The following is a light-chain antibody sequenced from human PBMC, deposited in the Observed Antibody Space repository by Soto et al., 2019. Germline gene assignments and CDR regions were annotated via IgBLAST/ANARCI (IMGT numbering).Light chain of an antibody. CDR3: SAYSDIDTKV. V-gene: IGLV2-14*03. J-gene: IGLJ1*01. Sequence: QSVLTQPASVSGSPGQSITISCGGTSSDVGAYIYVSWYQQFPGKAPKLILYEVNNRPSRVSNRFSGSKSGTTASLTISGLQPEDEADYYCSAYSDIDTKVFGTGTKVTVL. CDR2: EVN. CDR1: SSDVGAYIY.